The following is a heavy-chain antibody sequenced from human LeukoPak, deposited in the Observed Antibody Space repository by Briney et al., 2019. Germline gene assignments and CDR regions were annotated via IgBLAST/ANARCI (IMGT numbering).Heavy chain of an antibody. CDR3: PVYVDDAFDI. CDR2: IRYDGSNK. Sequence: GGSLRLSCAASGFTFSSYGMHWVRQAPGEGLEWVAFIRYDGSNKYYADSVKGRFTISRDNSKNMLYLQMNSLRAEDTAVYYCPVYVDDAFDIWGQGTMVTVSS. CDR1: GFTFSSYG. V-gene: IGHV3-30*02. J-gene: IGHJ3*02. D-gene: IGHD2/OR15-2a*01.